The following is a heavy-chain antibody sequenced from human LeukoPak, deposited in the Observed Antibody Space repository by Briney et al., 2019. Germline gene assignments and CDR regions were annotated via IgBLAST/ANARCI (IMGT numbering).Heavy chain of an antibody. J-gene: IGHJ4*02. CDR3: VRSSSGWRMDY. CDR1: GFTFSTYA. Sequence: PGGSLRLSCSASGFTFSTYAMHWVRQAPGKGLEYASTITSKGGSTYYADSVKGRFTISRDNSKNTLYLQMSSLRAEDTAVYYCVRSSSGWRMDYWGQGTLVTVSS. D-gene: IGHD6-19*01. V-gene: IGHV3-64D*09. CDR2: ITSKGGST.